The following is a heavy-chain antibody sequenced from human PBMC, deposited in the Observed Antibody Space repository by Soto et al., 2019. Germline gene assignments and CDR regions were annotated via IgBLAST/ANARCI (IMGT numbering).Heavy chain of an antibody. J-gene: IGHJ4*02. Sequence: PSETLSLTCAVYGGSFSGYYWSWIRQPPGKGLEWIGEIDHSGSTNYNPSLKSRVTISVDTSKNQFSLKLSSVTAADTAVYYCATEQLRYCTGGIDYWGQGTLVTVSS. V-gene: IGHV4-34*01. CDR2: IDHSGST. CDR1: GGSFSGYY. D-gene: IGHD3-9*01. CDR3: ATEQLRYCTGGIDY.